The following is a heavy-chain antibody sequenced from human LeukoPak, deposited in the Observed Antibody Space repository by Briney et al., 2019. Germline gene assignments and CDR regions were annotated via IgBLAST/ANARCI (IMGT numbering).Heavy chain of an antibody. J-gene: IGHJ6*02. D-gene: IGHD6-13*01. CDR3: AKAYSSSWYYYGMDV. Sequence: GGSLRLSYAASGFTFDDFAMHWVRPATGQCMPLVAGFSWNSGSIGNADSVKGRFTISRDNAKNSLYLQMNTLRAEDTALYYCAKAYSSSWYYYGMDVWGQGTTVTVSS. CDR2: FSWNSGSI. CDR1: GFTFDDFA. V-gene: IGHV3-9*01.